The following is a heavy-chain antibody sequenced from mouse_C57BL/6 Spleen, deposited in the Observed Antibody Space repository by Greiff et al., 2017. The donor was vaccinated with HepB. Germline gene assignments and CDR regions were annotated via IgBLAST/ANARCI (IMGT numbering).Heavy chain of an antibody. CDR2: SRNKANDYTT. CDR1: GFTFSDFY. J-gene: IGHJ3*01. V-gene: IGHV7-1*01. CDR3: ARDASSSGLFAY. Sequence: EVKVVDSGGGLVQSGRSLRLSCATSGFTFSDFYMEWVRQAPGKGLEWIAASRNKANDYTTEYSASVKGRYIVSRDTSQSILYLQMNALRAEDTAIYYCARDASSSGLFAYWGQGTLVTVSA. D-gene: IGHD3-2*02.